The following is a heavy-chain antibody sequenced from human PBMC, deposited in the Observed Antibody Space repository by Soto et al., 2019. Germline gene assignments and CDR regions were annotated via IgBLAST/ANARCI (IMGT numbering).Heavy chain of an antibody. D-gene: IGHD2-15*01. CDR2: ISGSGGST. Sequence: PGGSLRLSCAASGFTFSSYAMSWVRQAPGKGLEWVSAISGSGGSTYYADSVKGRFTISRDNSKNTLYLQMNSLRAEDTAVYYCAKGAIKGPSNPVAAVNYYFDYWGQGTLVTVSS. CDR1: GFTFSSYA. J-gene: IGHJ4*02. V-gene: IGHV3-23*01. CDR3: AKGAIKGPSNPVAAVNYYFDY.